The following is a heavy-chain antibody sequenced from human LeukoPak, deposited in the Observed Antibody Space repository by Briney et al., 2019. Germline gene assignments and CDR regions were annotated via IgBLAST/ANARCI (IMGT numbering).Heavy chain of an antibody. V-gene: IGHV1-18*01. J-gene: IGHJ4*02. CDR2: NT. D-gene: IGHD2-2*01. Sequence: NTNYAQKLQGRVTMTTDTSTSTAYMELRSLRSDDTAVYYCAREARGYCSSTSCYGKYYFDYWGQGTLVTVSS. CDR3: AREARGYCSSTSCYGKYYFDY.